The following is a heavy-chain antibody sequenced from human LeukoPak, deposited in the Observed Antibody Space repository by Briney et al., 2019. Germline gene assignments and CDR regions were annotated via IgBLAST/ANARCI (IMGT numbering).Heavy chain of an antibody. Sequence: SETLSLTCTVSGGSISSGDYYCSWIRQPPGKGLEWIGYIYYSGSTYYNPSLKSRVTISVDTSKNQFSLKLSSVTAADTAVYYCARAIADTAMVYFDYWGQGTLVTVSS. CDR1: GGSISSGDYY. J-gene: IGHJ4*02. CDR2: IYYSGST. D-gene: IGHD5-18*01. CDR3: ARAIADTAMVYFDY. V-gene: IGHV4-30-4*08.